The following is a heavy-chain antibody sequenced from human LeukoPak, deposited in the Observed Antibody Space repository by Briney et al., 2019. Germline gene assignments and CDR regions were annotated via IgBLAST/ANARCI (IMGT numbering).Heavy chain of an antibody. D-gene: IGHD2-15*01. CDR1: GYTFTSYA. CDR2: INAGNGNT. J-gene: IGHJ4*02. Sequence: ASVKVSCEASGYTFTSYAMHWVRQAPGQRLEWMGWINAGNGNTKYSQKFQGRVTITRDTSASTAYMELSSLRSVDTAVYYCARVDLYCSGGSCYPERFDYWGQGTLVTVSS. V-gene: IGHV1-3*01. CDR3: ARVDLYCSGGSCYPERFDY.